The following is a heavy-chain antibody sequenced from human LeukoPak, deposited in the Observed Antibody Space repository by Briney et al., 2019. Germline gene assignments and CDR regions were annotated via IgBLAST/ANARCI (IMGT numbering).Heavy chain of an antibody. J-gene: IGHJ4*02. CDR2: IWYDGSNK. CDR3: ARDKEAYCGGDCSPTALDY. V-gene: IGHV3-33*01. Sequence: PGGSLRLSCAASGFTFSSYGMHWVRQAPGKGLEWVAVIWYDGSNKYYADSVKGRFTISRDNSKNTLYLQMNSLRAEDTAVYYCARDKEAYCGGDCSPTALDYWGQGTLVTVSS. D-gene: IGHD2-21*02. CDR1: GFTFSSYG.